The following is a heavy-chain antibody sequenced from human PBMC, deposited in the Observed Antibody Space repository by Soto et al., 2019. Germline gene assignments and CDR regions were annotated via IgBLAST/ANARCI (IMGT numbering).Heavy chain of an antibody. CDR3: ARDTMVRGVIGDYYYYGMDV. Sequence: QVQLQESGPGLVKPSQTLSLTCTVSGGSISSGDYYWSWIRQPPGKGLEWIGYIYYSGSTYYNPSLKSRVTISVDTSKNQFSLKLSSVTAADTAVYYCARDTMVRGVIGDYYYYGMDVWGQGTTVTVSS. CDR2: IYYSGST. J-gene: IGHJ6*02. D-gene: IGHD3-10*01. CDR1: GGSISSGDYY. V-gene: IGHV4-30-4*01.